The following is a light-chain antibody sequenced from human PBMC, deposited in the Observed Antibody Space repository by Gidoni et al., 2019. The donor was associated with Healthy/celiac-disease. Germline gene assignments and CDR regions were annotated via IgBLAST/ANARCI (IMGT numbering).Light chain of an antibody. J-gene: IGLJ2*01. V-gene: IGLV1-47*02. CDR2: SNN. CDR1: SSNIGSNY. Sequence: QSVLTQPPSASGTPGQGVTISCSGSSSNIGSNYVYWYQQLPGTAPKLLIYSNNQRPSGVPDRFSGSKSGTSASLAISGLRSEDEADYYCAAWDDSLSALVFGGGTKPTVL. CDR3: AAWDDSLSALV.